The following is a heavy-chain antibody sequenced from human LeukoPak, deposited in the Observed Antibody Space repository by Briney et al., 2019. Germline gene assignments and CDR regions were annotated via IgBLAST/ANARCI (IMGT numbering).Heavy chain of an antibody. CDR3: AREPPRTKIAVVGQQGFDY. V-gene: IGHV1-3*01. CDR2: INAGNGNT. Sequence: GASVKVSCKASGYTFTSYAMHWVRQAPGQRLEWMGWINAGNGNTKYSQKFQGRVTITRDTSASTAYMEPSSLRSEDTAVYYCAREPPRTKIAVVGQQGFDYWGQGTLVTVSS. CDR1: GYTFTSYA. J-gene: IGHJ4*02. D-gene: IGHD6-19*01.